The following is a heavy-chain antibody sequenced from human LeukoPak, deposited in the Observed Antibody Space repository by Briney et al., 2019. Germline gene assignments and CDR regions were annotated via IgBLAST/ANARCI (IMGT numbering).Heavy chain of an antibody. Sequence: SQTLSLTCAASGFSFSSGGYPWVRHPPPPGQDLEWIGYIYHSGSTYYNPALKSRITRSADRSKNQFSLKLSSVTAADTAVYYCARVSDDWFDPWGQGTLVTVSS. V-gene: IGHV4-30-2*01. CDR2: IYHSGST. CDR3: ARVSDDWFDP. CDR1: GFSFSSGGYP. J-gene: IGHJ5*02.